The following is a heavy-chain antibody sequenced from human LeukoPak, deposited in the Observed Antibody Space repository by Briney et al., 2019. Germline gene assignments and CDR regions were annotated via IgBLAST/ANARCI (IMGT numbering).Heavy chain of an antibody. D-gene: IGHD3-10*01. CDR1: GGSFSGYY. CDR3: ARDGLNTTVRGKIHYNYMDV. CDR2: INHSGST. J-gene: IGHJ6*03. V-gene: IGHV4-34*01. Sequence: TSETLSLTCAVYGGSFSGYYWSWIRQPPGKGLEWIGEINHSGSTNYNPSLKSRVTISVDTSKNQFSLKLSSVTAADTAVYYCARDGLNTTVRGKIHYNYMDVWGKGTTVSISS.